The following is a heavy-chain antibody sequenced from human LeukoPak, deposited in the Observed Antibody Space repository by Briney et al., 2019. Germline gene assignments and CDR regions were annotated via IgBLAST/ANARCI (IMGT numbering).Heavy chain of an antibody. CDR2: IIPISATV. CDR1: GGTFSSHA. CDR3: ARGGIGYYYMDV. V-gene: IGHV1-69*13. D-gene: IGHD3-16*01. J-gene: IGHJ6*03. Sequence: ASVKVSCKASGGTFSSHAISWVRQVPGQGLEWMGGIIPISATVKYSQKFQGTVTITADESTSTAYKELSSLRSGDTAVYFCARGGIGYYYMDVWGKGTTVTVSS.